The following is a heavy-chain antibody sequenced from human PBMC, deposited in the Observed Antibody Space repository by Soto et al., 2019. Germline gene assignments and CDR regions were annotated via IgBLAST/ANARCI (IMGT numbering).Heavy chain of an antibody. CDR1: GFSVTNSY. CDR3: ARDWSKFSYNYPYYYAMDA. J-gene: IGHJ6*02. Sequence: GGSLRLSCTVSGFSVTNSYINWVRQAPGKGLEWVSILYSSGTTYYADSVRGRFTVSRDDSKNTLFLHMNSLRADDTVVYYCARDWSKFSYNYPYYYAMDAWGQGTTVTIS. D-gene: IGHD5-18*01. CDR2: LYSSGTT. V-gene: IGHV3-53*01.